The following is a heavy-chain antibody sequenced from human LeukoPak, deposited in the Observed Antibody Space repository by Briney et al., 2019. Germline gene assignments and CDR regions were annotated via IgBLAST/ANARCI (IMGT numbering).Heavy chain of an antibody. CDR2: IKQDGSEK. D-gene: IGHD1-26*01. Sequence: GGSLRLSCAASGFTFGDYYMSWVRQAPGKGLEWVANIKQDGSEKYYVDSVKGRFTISRDNAKNSLYLQMNSLRAEDTAVYYCARDGYYLAPFDYWGQGTLVTVSS. J-gene: IGHJ4*02. V-gene: IGHV3-7*01. CDR1: GFTFGDYY. CDR3: ARDGYYLAPFDY.